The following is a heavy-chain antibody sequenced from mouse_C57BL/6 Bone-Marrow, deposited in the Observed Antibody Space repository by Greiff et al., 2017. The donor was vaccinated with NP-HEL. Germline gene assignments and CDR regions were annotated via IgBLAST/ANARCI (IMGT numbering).Heavy chain of an antibody. D-gene: IGHD1-1*01. CDR1: GYTFTNYW. J-gene: IGHJ2*01. CDR2: IDPNSGGT. CDR3: ARYYYGSGYFDY. Sequence: VQLQQPGAELVKPGASVKLSCKASGYTFTNYWMHWVKQRPGRGLEWIGRIDPNSGGTKYNEKFKSKATLTVDKPSSTAYMQLSSPTCEDSAVYYGARYYYGSGYFDYWGQGTTLTVSS. V-gene: IGHV1-72*01.